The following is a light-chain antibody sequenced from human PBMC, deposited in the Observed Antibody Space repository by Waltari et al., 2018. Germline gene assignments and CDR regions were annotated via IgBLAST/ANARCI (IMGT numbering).Light chain of an antibody. CDR3: QHRISWPPWT. J-gene: IGKJ1*01. Sequence: DIQMTQSPSSVSASVGDRVTITCRASQDIYNWIVWYQQKSGEAPKLLMHGATSLSSRFSGSGSGTDFTLTISSLQPEDFAVYYCQHRISWPPWTFGQGTKVEIK. CDR2: GAT. V-gene: IGKV1-12*01. CDR1: QDIYNW.